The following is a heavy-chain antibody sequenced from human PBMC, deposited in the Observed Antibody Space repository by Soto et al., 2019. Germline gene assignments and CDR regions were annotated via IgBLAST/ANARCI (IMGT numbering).Heavy chain of an antibody. CDR1: GFIFGNYM. D-gene: IGHD2-15*01. Sequence: EVQLLESGGGLVQPGESLRLSCAVSGFIFGNYMMTWVRQAPGKGLEWVSTIRDGGESTYYADSMKGRFTISRDNSKNTLYLQMDSLGVEDTAVYYCAPHVHCSGGSCHYDAFDIRGQGTMVTVSS. J-gene: IGHJ3*02. CDR2: IRDGGEST. CDR3: APHVHCSGGSCHYDAFDI. V-gene: IGHV3-23*01.